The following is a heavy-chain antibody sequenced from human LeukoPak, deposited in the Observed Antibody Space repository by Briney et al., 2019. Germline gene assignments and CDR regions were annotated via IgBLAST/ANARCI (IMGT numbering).Heavy chain of an antibody. CDR1: GGSISSYY. D-gene: IGHD4-17*01. CDR2: IYTSGST. CDR3: AGLRYLWNYFDY. Sequence: SETLSLTCTVSGGSISSYYWSWIRQPAGKGLEWIGRIYTSGSTNYNPSLKSRVTMSVDTSKNQFSLKLSSVTAADTAVYYCAGLRYLWNYFDYWGQGALVTVSS. V-gene: IGHV4-4*07. J-gene: IGHJ4*02.